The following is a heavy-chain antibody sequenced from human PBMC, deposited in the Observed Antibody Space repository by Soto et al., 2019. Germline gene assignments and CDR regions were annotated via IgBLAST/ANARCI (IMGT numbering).Heavy chain of an antibody. CDR3: ATWYGNHYFGLDV. Sequence: VQLVESGGALVQPGGSLRLSCAASGYSFDAYIMNWVRQAPGKGLEWVSSINPRGLTKFYADSVRGRITISRDDASSSLFLQMNNLRAEDSAVYYCATWYGNHYFGLDVWGQGTTVTVSS. J-gene: IGHJ6*02. CDR1: GYSFDAYI. CDR2: INPRGLTK. V-gene: IGHV3-48*01. D-gene: IGHD6-13*01.